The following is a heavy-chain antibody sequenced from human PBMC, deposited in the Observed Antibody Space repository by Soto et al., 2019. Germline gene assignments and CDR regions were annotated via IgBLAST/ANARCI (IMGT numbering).Heavy chain of an antibody. CDR1: GDSISSYY. Sequence: PSGTLSLTCTVSGDSISSYYWSWIRQPPGKGLEWIGYISYIGSTNYNPSLKSRVTTSVDPSKNQFSLNLSSVTAADTAVYYCARRYGTAVDYWGQGTLVTVSS. J-gene: IGHJ4*02. V-gene: IGHV4-59*08. CDR3: ARRYGTAVDY. D-gene: IGHD4-17*01. CDR2: ISYIGST.